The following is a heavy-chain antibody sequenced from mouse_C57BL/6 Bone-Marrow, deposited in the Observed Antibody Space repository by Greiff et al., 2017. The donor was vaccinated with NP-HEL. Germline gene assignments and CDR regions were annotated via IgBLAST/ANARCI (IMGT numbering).Heavy chain of an antibody. CDR2: IDPSDSYT. CDR1: GYTFTSYW. D-gene: IGHD2-1*01. CDR3: ARGNYYYAMDY. J-gene: IGHJ4*01. V-gene: IGHV1-50*01. Sequence: VQLQQPGAELVKPGASVKLSCKASGYTFTSYWMQWVKQRPGQGLEWIGEIDPSDSYTNYNQKFKGKATLTVDTSSSPAYMQISSLTSEDSAVYYCARGNYYYAMDYWGQGTSVTVSS.